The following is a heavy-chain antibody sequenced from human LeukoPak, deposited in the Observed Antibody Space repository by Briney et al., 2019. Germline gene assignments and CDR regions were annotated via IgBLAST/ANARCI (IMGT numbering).Heavy chain of an antibody. CDR2: ISAYNGNT. D-gene: IGHD3-22*01. CDR3: AREGYYDSSGLGDYFDY. J-gene: IGHJ4*02. V-gene: IGHV1-18*04. CDR1: GYTFTGYY. Sequence: ASVKVSCKASGYTFTGYYMHWVRQAPGQGLEWMGWISAYNGNTNYAQKLQGRVTMTTDTSTSTAYMELRSLRSDDTAVYYCAREGYYDSSGLGDYFDYWGQGTLVTVSS.